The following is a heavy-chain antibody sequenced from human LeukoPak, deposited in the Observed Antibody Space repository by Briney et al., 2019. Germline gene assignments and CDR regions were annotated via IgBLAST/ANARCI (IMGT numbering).Heavy chain of an antibody. J-gene: IGHJ6*03. V-gene: IGHV1-8*02. CDR1: GYTFTGYY. D-gene: IGHD6-13*01. CDR3: ARGYWSSSWSSYYYMDV. Sequence: ASVKVSCKASGYTFTGYYMHWVRQATGQGLEWMGWMNPNSGNTGYAQKFQGRVTMTRNTSISTAYMELSSLRSEDTAVYFCARGYWSSSWSSYYYMDVWGKGTTVTISS. CDR2: MNPNSGNT.